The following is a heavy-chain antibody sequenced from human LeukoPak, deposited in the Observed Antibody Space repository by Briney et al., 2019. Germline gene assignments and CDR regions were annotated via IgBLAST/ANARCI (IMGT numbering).Heavy chain of an antibody. V-gene: IGHV3-53*01. CDR3: AKQARGPYDAFDI. CDR1: GVTVNSNY. Sequence: GGSLRLSCAASGVTVNSNYMSWVRQAPGKGLDWVAVIFSGGTTYYADSVKGRFTISRDNSKNTLYLQMNSLRAEDTAVYYCAKQARGPYDAFDIWGQGTMVTVSS. CDR2: IFSGGTT. J-gene: IGHJ3*02.